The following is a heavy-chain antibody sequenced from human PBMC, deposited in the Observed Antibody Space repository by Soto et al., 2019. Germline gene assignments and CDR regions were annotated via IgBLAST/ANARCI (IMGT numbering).Heavy chain of an antibody. CDR1: GFTFSSYG. D-gene: IGHD3-3*01. Sequence: GGSLRLSCAASGFTFSSYGMHWVRQAPGKGLEWVAVIWYDGSNKYYADSVKGRFTISRDNSKNTLYLQMNSLRAEDTAIYYCVKDWSGDRCPCMDVWGQGTTVTVS. V-gene: IGHV3-33*06. CDR2: IWYDGSNK. J-gene: IGHJ6*02. CDR3: VKDWSGDRCPCMDV.